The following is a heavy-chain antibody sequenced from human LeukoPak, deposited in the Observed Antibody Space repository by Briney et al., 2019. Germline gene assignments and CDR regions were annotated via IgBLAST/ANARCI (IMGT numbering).Heavy chain of an antibody. D-gene: IGHD2-15*01. Sequence: GGSLRLSCAASGFTFSSYGMHWVRQAPGKGLEWVAVISYDGSNKYYADSVKGRFTIPRDNSKNTLYLQMNSLRAEDTAVYYCATADCSGGSCYAFDYWGQGTLVTVSS. CDR1: GFTFSSYG. CDR3: ATADCSGGSCYAFDY. J-gene: IGHJ4*02. V-gene: IGHV3-30*03. CDR2: ISYDGSNK.